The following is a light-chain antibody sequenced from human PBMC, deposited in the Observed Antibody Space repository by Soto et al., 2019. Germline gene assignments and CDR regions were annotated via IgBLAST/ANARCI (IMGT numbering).Light chain of an antibody. Sequence: EILLTQSPGTLSLSPGERATLSCRASQGLSSRNLAWYQQKPGQAPRLLIYGASSRATGIPDRFSGSGSGTDFTLTINRLEPEDFAVYYCQQYGTSSLFGQGTRLEIK. CDR2: GAS. CDR3: QQYGTSSL. J-gene: IGKJ5*01. V-gene: IGKV3-20*01. CDR1: QGLSSRN.